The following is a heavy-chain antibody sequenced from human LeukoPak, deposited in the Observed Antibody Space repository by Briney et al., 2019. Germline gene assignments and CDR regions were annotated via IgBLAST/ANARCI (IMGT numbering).Heavy chain of an antibody. Sequence: SETLSLTCAVSGYSISSGYYWGWIRQPPGKGLEWIGSIYHSGSTYYNPSLKSRVTISVDTSKSQFSLKLSSVTAADTAVYYCAKSPRLYDFWSGSNWFDPWGQGTLVTVSS. CDR3: AKSPRLYDFWSGSNWFDP. D-gene: IGHD3-3*01. CDR1: GYSISSGYY. J-gene: IGHJ5*02. V-gene: IGHV4-38-2*01. CDR2: IYHSGST.